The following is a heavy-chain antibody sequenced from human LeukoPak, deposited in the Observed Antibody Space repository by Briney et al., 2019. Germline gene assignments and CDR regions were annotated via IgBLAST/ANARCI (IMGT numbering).Heavy chain of an antibody. CDR2: INNYNGDT. CDR3: ARRGLDY. CDR1: GYTFISYG. Sequence: ASVKVSCKASGYTFISYGISWVRQAPGQGLEWMGWINNYNGDTHYVQTFQGRVTMTTDTSTSTAYMELRSLRSDDTAVYYCARRGLDYWGQGTLVTVSS. V-gene: IGHV1-18*01. D-gene: IGHD3-16*01. J-gene: IGHJ4*02.